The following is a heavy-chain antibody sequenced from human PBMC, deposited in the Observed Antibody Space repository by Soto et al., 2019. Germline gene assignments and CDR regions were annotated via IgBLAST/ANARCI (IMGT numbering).Heavy chain of an antibody. J-gene: IGHJ3*02. Sequence: PGGSLRLSCAASGFTLTTYSMNWVRQASGKGLEWVASISSSSSHIYYADSVKGRFTISRDNAKNTVYLQMNSPTAGDTAVYYCAKATATGGGAFDICGQGTMVTVSS. CDR3: AKATATGGGAFDI. CDR2: ISSSSSHI. CDR1: GFTLTTYS. V-gene: IGHV3-21*04. D-gene: IGHD2-8*02.